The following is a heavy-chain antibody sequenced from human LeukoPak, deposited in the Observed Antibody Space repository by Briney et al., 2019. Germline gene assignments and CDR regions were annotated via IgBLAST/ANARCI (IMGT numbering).Heavy chain of an antibody. Sequence: GGSLRLSCAASGFTFSSYSMNWVRQAPGKGLEWVSSISSSSYIYYADSVKGRFTISRDNAKNSLYLQMNSLRAEDTAVYYCARDPLDSSSWYEGDYWGQGTLVTVSS. D-gene: IGHD6-13*01. V-gene: IGHV3-21*01. CDR1: GFTFSSYS. CDR3: ARDPLDSSSWYEGDY. CDR2: ISSSSYI. J-gene: IGHJ4*02.